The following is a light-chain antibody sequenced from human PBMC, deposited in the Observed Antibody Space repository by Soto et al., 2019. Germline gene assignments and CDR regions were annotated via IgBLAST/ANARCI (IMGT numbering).Light chain of an antibody. CDR2: GTS. J-gene: IGLJ3*02. V-gene: IGLV1-40*01. CDR1: SSNIGAGYD. CDR3: QSYDSSLDWV. Sequence: QSLLTQPPSVSGAPGQRVTISCSGSSSNIGAGYDVHWYRQLPGTAPKLLIYGTSNRPSGVPDRFSGSKSGTSASLAITGLQAEDEADYYCQSYDSSLDWVFGGGTQLTVL.